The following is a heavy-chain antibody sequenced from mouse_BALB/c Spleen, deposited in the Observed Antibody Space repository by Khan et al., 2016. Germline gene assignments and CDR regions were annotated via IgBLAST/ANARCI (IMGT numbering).Heavy chain of an antibody. D-gene: IGHD1-1*01. Sequence: EVKFVESGGGLVQPGGSLKLSCAASGFDFRSYWMSWVRQAPGKGLEWIGEINPDSSTITSTPSLKDKFIISRDNAKNTLYLQMSKVRSEDTALYYCARLGYYGTMDYWGQGTSVTVSS. CDR3: ARLGYYGTMDY. J-gene: IGHJ4*01. CDR1: GFDFRSYW. CDR2: INPDSSTI. V-gene: IGHV4-1*02.